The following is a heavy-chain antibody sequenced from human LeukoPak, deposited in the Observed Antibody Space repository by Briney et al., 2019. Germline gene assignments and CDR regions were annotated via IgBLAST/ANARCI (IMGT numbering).Heavy chain of an antibody. J-gene: IGHJ4*02. CDR2: IIPIFGTA. V-gene: IGHV1-69*13. CDR1: GGTFSSYA. D-gene: IGHD2-2*02. Sequence: SVKVSCKASGGTFSSYAISWVRQAPGQGLGWMEGIIPIFGTANYAQKFQGRVTITADESTSTAYMELSSLRSEDTAVYYCAREDCSSTSCYSIFDYWGQGTLVTVSS. CDR3: AREDCSSTSCYSIFDY.